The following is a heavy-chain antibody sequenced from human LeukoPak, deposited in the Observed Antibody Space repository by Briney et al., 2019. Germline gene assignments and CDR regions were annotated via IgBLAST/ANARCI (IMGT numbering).Heavy chain of an antibody. CDR1: GYTFTGYY. Sequence: ASVTLSCKASGYTFTGYYMHWVRQAPGQGLEWMGWINPNSGGTNYAQKCQGRVTMTRDTSVSTAYMELNRLRSDDTGVYYCARDTTMITYWFDPWGRGTLDPVSS. CDR2: INPNSGGT. J-gene: IGHJ5*02. D-gene: IGHD5-18*01. CDR3: ARDTTMITYWFDP. V-gene: IGHV1-2*02.